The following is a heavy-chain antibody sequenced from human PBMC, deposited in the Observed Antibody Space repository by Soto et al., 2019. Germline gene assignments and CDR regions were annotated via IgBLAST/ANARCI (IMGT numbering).Heavy chain of an antibody. Sequence: EVQLVESGGGLVKPGGSLRLSCAASGFTFSSYSMNLVRQAPGKGLEWVSSISSSSSYIYYADSVKGRFTISRDNAKNSLYLQMNSLRAEDTAVYYCARDPNSSLYYYYGMDVWGQGTTVTVSS. CDR1: GFTFSSYS. J-gene: IGHJ6*02. CDR3: ARDPNSSLYYYYGMDV. V-gene: IGHV3-21*01. CDR2: ISSSSSYI. D-gene: IGHD2-15*01.